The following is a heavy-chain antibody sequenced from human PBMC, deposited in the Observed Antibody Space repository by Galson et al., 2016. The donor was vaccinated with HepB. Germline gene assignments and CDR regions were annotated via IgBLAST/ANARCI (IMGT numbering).Heavy chain of an antibody. Sequence: SLRLSCAASGFTFSNAWMNWVRQTPGKGLEWVGRIKSKPDGGTIDYAAPVTGSFTNSSDDSENTLYLEMNSLKTEDTADYYCTTVREWLLYYYCSLDVWGQGTTVTVSS. J-gene: IGHJ6*02. CDR1: GFTFSNAW. D-gene: IGHD3-3*01. CDR3: TTVREWLLYYYCSLDV. V-gene: IGHV3-15*07. CDR2: IKSKPDGGTI.